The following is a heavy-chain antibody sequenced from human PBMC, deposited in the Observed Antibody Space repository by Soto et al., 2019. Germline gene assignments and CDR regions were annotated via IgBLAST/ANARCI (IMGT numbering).Heavy chain of an antibody. Sequence: ASVKVSCKASGYTFTSYDINWVRQATGQGLEWMGWMNPNSGNTGYAQKFQGRVTMTRNTSISTAYMELSSLRSEDTAVYYCARSLRFLEWLLNYYFDYWGQGTLVTVPQ. CDR1: GYTFTSYD. D-gene: IGHD3-3*01. J-gene: IGHJ4*02. CDR2: MNPNSGNT. V-gene: IGHV1-8*01. CDR3: ARSLRFLEWLLNYYFDY.